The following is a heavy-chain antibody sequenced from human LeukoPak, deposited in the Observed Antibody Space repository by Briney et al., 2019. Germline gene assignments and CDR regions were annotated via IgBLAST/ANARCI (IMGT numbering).Heavy chain of an antibody. J-gene: IGHJ4*02. CDR2: ISGSGGST. CDR1: GFTFSSYA. V-gene: IGHV3-23*01. CDR3: AKPQADDYVWGSYRRYYFDY. D-gene: IGHD3-16*02. Sequence: GGSLRLSCAASGFTFSSYAMSWVRQAPGKGLEWVPAISGSGGSTYYADSVKGRFTISRDNSKNTLYLQMNSLRAEDTAVYYCAKPQADDYVWGSYRRYYFDYWGQGTLVTVSS.